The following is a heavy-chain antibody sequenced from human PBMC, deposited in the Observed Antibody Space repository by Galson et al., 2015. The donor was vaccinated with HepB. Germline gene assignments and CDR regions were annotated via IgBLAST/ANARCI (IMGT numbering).Heavy chain of an antibody. J-gene: IGHJ4*02. CDR2: IWYDGSNK. D-gene: IGHD4-11*01. CDR1: GFTFSSYG. Sequence: SLRLSCAASGFTFSSYGMHWVRQAPGKGLEWVAVIWYDGSNKYYADSVKGRFTISRDNSKNTLYLQMNSLRAEDTAVYYCARPLSTVTMGFDYWGQGTLVTVSS. CDR3: ARPLSTVTMGFDY. V-gene: IGHV3-33*01.